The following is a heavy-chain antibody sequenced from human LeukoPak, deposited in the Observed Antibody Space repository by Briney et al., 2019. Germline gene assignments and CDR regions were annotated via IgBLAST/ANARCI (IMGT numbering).Heavy chain of an antibody. CDR1: GITFSSHA. D-gene: IGHD5-24*01. CDR2: ISGSGGHT. CDR3: AKGGAATMRDGYNYYYYYMEV. V-gene: IGHV3-23*01. Sequence: GGSLRLSCAASGITFSSHAMSWVRQAPGKGLEWVSLISGSGGHTYYGDSVKGRFTISRDNSTNRLYLQMNSLRPEDTAVYYCAKGGAATMRDGYNYYYYYMEVCGRGTTVTVS. J-gene: IGHJ6*03.